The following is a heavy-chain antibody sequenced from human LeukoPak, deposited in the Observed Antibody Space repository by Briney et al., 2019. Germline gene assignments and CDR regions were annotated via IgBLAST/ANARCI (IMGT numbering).Heavy chain of an antibody. CDR1: GFTVSSNY. V-gene: IGHV3-66*01. CDR2: IYSGGST. J-gene: IGHJ5*02. Sequence: GGSLRLSCAASGFTVSSNYMSWVRQAPGKGLEWVSVIYSGGSTYYADSVKGRFTISRDNSKNTLYLQMNSLRAEDTAVYYCAREEGIQVVGADYGDYFLEIGWFDPWGQGTLVTVSS. D-gene: IGHD4-17*01. CDR3: AREEGIQVVGADYGDYFLEIGWFDP.